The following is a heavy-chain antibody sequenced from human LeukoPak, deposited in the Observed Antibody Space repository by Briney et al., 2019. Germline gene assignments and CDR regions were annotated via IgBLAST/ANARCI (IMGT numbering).Heavy chain of an antibody. CDR1: GYSIYSSGYS. Sequence: SETLSLTCTVSGYSIYSSGYSWAWIRQPPGKGLEWIGGIFYSGSAYYTPSLKSRVTISLDTSENQFSLKLNSVTAADMAVYYCARDSQTMVPTRGDYWGQGTLVTVSS. CDR3: ARDSQTMVPTRGDY. CDR2: IFYSGSA. D-gene: IGHD4/OR15-4a*01. V-gene: IGHV4-39*02. J-gene: IGHJ4*02.